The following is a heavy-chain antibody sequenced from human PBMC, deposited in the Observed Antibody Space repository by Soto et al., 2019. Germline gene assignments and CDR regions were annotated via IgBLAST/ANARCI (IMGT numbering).Heavy chain of an antibody. CDR3: ARDPTKWFGESPLYGMDV. J-gene: IGHJ6*02. CDR2: ISAYNGNT. V-gene: IGHV1-18*04. Sequence: SVKVSCKASGCTFTSYGISWVRQAPVEGLEWMGWISAYNGNTNYAQKLQGRVTMTTDTSTSTAYMELRSLRSDDTAVYYCARDPTKWFGESPLYGMDVWGQGTTVTVSS. CDR1: GCTFTSYG. D-gene: IGHD3-10*01.